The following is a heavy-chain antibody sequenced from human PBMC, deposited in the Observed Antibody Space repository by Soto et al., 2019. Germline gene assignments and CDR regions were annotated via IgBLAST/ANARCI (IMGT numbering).Heavy chain of an antibody. CDR3: AGDTSGWAGWFDP. Sequence: EVQLVESGGGLVQPGGSLRLSCAASGFTFNNYWMHWVRQAPGKGLVWVSRINSDGSGTSYADSVKGRFTISRDNAKNTLYLQMNSLRAEDTAVYYCAGDTSGWAGWFDPWGQGTLVTVSS. V-gene: IGHV3-74*01. CDR1: GFTFNNYW. D-gene: IGHD6-19*01. J-gene: IGHJ5*02. CDR2: INSDGSGT.